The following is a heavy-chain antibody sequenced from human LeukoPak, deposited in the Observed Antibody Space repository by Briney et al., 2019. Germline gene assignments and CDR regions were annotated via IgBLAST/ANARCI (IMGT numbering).Heavy chain of an antibody. D-gene: IGHD3-10*01. Sequence: ASVKVSCKASGYTFTSYAMHWVRQAPGQRLEWMGWINAGNGNTKYSQKSQGRVTITRDTSASTAYMELSSLRSEDTAVYYCARGPQLLWFGELPGPLDYWGQGTLVTVSS. V-gene: IGHV1-3*01. J-gene: IGHJ4*02. CDR1: GYTFTSYA. CDR3: ARGPQLLWFGELPGPLDY. CDR2: INAGNGNT.